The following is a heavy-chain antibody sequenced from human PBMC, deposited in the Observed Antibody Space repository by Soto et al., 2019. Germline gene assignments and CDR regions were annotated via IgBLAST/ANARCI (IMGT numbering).Heavy chain of an antibody. CDR3: ARTTEVTTSWFDP. D-gene: IGHD4-17*01. CDR2: IYHSGST. V-gene: IGHV4-4*02. Sequence: SETLSLTCAVSGGSISSSNWWSWVRQPPGKGLEWIGEIYHSGSTNYNPSLKSRVTISVDKSKNQFSLKLSSVTAADTAVYYCARTTEVTTSWFDPWGQGTLVTVSS. J-gene: IGHJ5*02. CDR1: GGSISSSNW.